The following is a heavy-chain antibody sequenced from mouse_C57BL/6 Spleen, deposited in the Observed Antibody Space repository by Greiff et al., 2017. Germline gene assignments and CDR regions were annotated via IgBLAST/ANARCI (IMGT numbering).Heavy chain of an antibody. D-gene: IGHD2-3*01. CDR1: GYTFTDYY. J-gene: IGHJ3*01. Sequence: VQLQQSGPELVKPGASVKISCKASGYTFTDYYMNWVKQSHGKSLEWIGDINPNNGGTSYNQKFKGKATLTVDKSSSTAYMELRSLTSEDSAVYYCARGSMVSSWFAYWGQGTLVTVSA. V-gene: IGHV1-26*01. CDR2: INPNNGGT. CDR3: ARGSMVSSWFAY.